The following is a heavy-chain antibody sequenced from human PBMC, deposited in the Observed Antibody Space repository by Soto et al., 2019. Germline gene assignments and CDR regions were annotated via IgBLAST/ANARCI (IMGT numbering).Heavy chain of an antibody. Sequence: HVQLVESGGGVVQPGRSLRLSCAASGFTFSSYGMHWVRQAPGKGLEWVAVIWYDGSNKYYADSVKGRFTISRDNSKNTLYLQMNSLRAEDTAVYYCARDIAAAGTSYYYYGMDVWGQGTTVTVSS. CDR2: IWYDGSNK. J-gene: IGHJ6*02. D-gene: IGHD6-13*01. V-gene: IGHV3-33*01. CDR3: ARDIAAAGTSYYYYGMDV. CDR1: GFTFSSYG.